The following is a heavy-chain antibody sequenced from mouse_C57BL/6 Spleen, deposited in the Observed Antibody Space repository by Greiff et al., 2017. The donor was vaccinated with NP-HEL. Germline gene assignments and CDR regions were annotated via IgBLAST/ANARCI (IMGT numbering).Heavy chain of an antibody. Sequence: VQLQQPGAELVMPGASVKLSCKASGYTFTSYWMHWVKQRPGQGLEWIGEIDPSDSYTNYNQKFKGKSTLTVDKSSSTAYMQLSSLTSEDSAVYYCARWGLLREDWYFDVWGTGTTVTVSS. CDR3: ARWGLLREDWYFDV. CDR1: GYTFTSYW. J-gene: IGHJ1*03. V-gene: IGHV1-69*01. D-gene: IGHD2-3*01. CDR2: IDPSDSYT.